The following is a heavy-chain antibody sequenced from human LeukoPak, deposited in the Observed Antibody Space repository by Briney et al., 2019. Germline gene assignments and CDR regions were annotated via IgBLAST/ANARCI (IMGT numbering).Heavy chain of an antibody. CDR3: AKDRGEYSSSSGGFDY. J-gene: IGHJ4*02. V-gene: IGHV3-23*01. Sequence: GGSLRLPCAASGFTFSSYSMNWVRQAPGKGLEWDSAISGSGGSTYYADSVKGRFTISRDNSKNTLYLQMNSLRAEDTAVYYCAKDRGEYSSSSGGFDYWGQGTLVTVSS. CDR2: ISGSGGST. D-gene: IGHD6-6*01. CDR1: GFTFSSYS.